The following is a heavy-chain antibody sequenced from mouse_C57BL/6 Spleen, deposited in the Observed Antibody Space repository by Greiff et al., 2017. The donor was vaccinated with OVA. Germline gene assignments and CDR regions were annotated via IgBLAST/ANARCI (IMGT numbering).Heavy chain of an antibody. J-gene: IGHJ1*03. CDR1: GYTFTDYY. Sequence: EVQLQQSGPELVKPGASVKISCKASGYTFTDYYMNWVKQSHGKSLEWIGDINPNNGGTSYNQKFKGKATLTVDKSSSTAYMELRSLTSEDSAVYYCASYYSNYGYFDVWGTGTTVTVSS. CDR3: ASYYSNYGYFDV. CDR2: INPNNGGT. V-gene: IGHV1-26*01. D-gene: IGHD2-5*01.